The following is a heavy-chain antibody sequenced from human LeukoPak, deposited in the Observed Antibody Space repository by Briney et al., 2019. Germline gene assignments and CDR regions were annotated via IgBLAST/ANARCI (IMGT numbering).Heavy chain of an antibody. CDR2: ISSSRGTI. CDR3: ARDLTLLRYFDWLLEGLDY. J-gene: IGHJ4*02. D-gene: IGHD3-9*01. V-gene: IGHV3-48*01. Sequence: PGGSLRLSCAASGFTFSSYNMNWVRQALGKGLQRVSYISSSRGTIHYADYVKGRYTISRNNAKNSLYLQMNSLRAEDTAVYYCARDLTLLRYFDWLLEGLDYWGQGTLVTVSS. CDR1: GFTFSSYN.